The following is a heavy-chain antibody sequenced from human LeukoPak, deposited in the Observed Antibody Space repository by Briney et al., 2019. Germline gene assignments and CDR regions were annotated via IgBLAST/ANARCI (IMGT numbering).Heavy chain of an antibody. CDR2: MNPNSGNT. J-gene: IGHJ3*02. CDR1: GYTFTSYD. CDR3: ARLGYCSGGSCYSEDAFDI. V-gene: IGHV1-8*01. Sequence: ASVKVSCKASGYTFTSYDINWVRQATGQGLEWMGWMNPNSGNTGYAQEFQGRVTITRDTSASTAYMELSSLRSEDMAVYYCARLGYCSGGSCYSEDAFDIWGQGTMVTVSS. D-gene: IGHD2-15*01.